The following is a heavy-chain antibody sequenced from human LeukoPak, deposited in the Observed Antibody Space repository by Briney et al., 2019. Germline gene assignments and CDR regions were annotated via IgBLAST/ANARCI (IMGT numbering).Heavy chain of an antibody. CDR3: ASLPSLGYCSSTSCYLDY. D-gene: IGHD2-2*01. CDR1: GGSISSSSYY. Sequence: SETLSLTCTVSGGSISSSSYYWGWIRQPPGKGLEWIGSIYYSGSTYYNPSLKSRVTISVDTSKNQFFLKLSSVTAADTAVYYCASLPSLGYCSSTSCYLDYWGQGTLVTVSS. V-gene: IGHV4-39*01. J-gene: IGHJ4*02. CDR2: IYYSGST.